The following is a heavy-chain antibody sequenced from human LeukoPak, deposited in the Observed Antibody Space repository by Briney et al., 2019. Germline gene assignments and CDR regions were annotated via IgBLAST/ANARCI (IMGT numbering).Heavy chain of an antibody. D-gene: IGHD3-22*01. J-gene: IGHJ5*02. CDR2: ISGSDNTR. V-gene: IGHV3-48*03. CDR1: GFTFSSYP. Sequence: SGGSLRLSCAASGFTFSSYPMNWVCQAPGRGLEWVSYISGSDNTRSYADSVKGRFTISRDNAKSSLSLQMNSLRAEDTAVYYCARRAADDSSGYHNWFDTWGQGTLVTVSS. CDR3: ARRAADDSSGYHNWFDT.